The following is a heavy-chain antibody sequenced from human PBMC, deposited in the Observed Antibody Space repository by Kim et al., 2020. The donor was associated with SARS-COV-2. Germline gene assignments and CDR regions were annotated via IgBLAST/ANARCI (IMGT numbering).Heavy chain of an antibody. V-gene: IGHV3-15*01. Sequence: TDDAEPVKGRYTISRYDSKNTLYLQMNSLKTEDTALYYCTTIVSAAYRGLWGQGTLVTVSS. CDR2: T. CDR3: TTIVSAAYRGL. J-gene: IGHJ4*02. D-gene: IGHD2-21*01.